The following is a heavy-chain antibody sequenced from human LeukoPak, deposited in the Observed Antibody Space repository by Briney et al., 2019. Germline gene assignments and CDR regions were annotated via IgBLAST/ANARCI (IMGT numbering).Heavy chain of an antibody. CDR1: GYTFTDYY. CDR3: ARSKYCSSTTCSARRTDY. J-gene: IGHJ4*02. Sequence: GASVKVSCKASGYTFTDYYMHWVRQAPGQGLEWMGWINPNNGGTNYAQKFQGRVTMTRDTSISTAYMGLSRLRSDDTAIYYCARSKYCSSTTCSARRTDYWGQGILVTVSS. CDR2: INPNNGGT. D-gene: IGHD2-2*01. V-gene: IGHV1-2*02.